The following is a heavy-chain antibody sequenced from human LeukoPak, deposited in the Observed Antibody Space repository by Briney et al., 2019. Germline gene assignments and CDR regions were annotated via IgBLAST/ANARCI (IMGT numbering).Heavy chain of an antibody. J-gene: IGHJ4*02. Sequence: GGSLRLSCAASGFAFSSYAMSWVRQAPGKGLEWVSAISGSGGSTYYADSVKGRFTISRDNSKNTLYLQMNSLRAEDTAVYYCARGQQLRSYFDYWGQGTLVTVSS. V-gene: IGHV3-23*01. CDR2: ISGSGGST. CDR1: GFAFSSYA. CDR3: ARGQQLRSYFDY. D-gene: IGHD6-13*01.